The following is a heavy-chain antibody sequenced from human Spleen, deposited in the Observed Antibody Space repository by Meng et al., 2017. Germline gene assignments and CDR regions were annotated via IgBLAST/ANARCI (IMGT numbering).Heavy chain of an antibody. J-gene: IGHJ4*02. CDR3: ARPTINDYGDFGH. D-gene: IGHD4-17*01. V-gene: IGHV3-30*07. Sequence: GESLKISCAASGFTFSSYAMHWVRQAPGKGLEWVAVISYDGSNKYYADSVKGRFTISRDNAKHSLYLQMNSLRAEDTAVYYCARPTINDYGDFGHWGQGTLVTVSS. CDR1: GFTFSSYA. CDR2: ISYDGSNK.